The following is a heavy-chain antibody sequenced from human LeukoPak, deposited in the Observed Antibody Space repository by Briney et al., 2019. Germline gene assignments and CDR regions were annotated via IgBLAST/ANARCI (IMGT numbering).Heavy chain of an antibody. V-gene: IGHV1-2*02. Sequence: ASVKVSCKTSGYTFTDYFIHWVRQAPGQGLEWRGWIHPNSGATKSAEKFQCRVTLTKDTSITTVYMELSRLSSDDTAVYYCARDIVVVSDTRGFDYWGQGTLVTVSS. CDR1: GYTFTDYF. CDR3: ARDIVVVSDTRGFDY. J-gene: IGHJ4*02. CDR2: IHPNSGAT. D-gene: IGHD2-21*01.